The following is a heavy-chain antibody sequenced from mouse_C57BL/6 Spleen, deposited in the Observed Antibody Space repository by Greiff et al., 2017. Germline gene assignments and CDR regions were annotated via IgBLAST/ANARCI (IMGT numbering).Heavy chain of an antibody. CDR3: AKNHGNHAYYFDY. V-gene: IGHV2-4*01. CDR2: LWSGGST. D-gene: IGHD2-1*01. J-gene: IGHJ2*01. CDR1: GFSLTSYG. Sequence: QVQLQQSGPGLVQPSQSLSITCTVSGFSLTSYGVHWVRQPPGKGLEWLGVLWSGGSTDYNAAFISRLSISKANSKSQVFFKMNSLQADDTAIYYSAKNHGNHAYYFDYWGQGTTLTVSS.